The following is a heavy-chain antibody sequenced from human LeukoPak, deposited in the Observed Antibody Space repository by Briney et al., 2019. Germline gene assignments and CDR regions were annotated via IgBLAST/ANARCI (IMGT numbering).Heavy chain of an antibody. CDR2: IHQSGRT. CDR1: GYSISSDYY. J-gene: IGHJ5*02. V-gene: IGHV4-38-2*02. CDR3: AREYYDYVGGSYRLNWFDP. D-gene: IGHD3-16*02. Sequence: SETLSLTCTVSGYSISSDYYWGWIRQLPGKGLEWIESIHQSGRTYYNPSLKSGVTISVETSKNQFSLKLSSVTAADTAVYYCAREYYDYVGGSYRLNWFDPWGQGTLVTVSS.